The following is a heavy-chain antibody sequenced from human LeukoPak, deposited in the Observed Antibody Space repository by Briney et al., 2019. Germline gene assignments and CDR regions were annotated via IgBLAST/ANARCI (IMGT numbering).Heavy chain of an antibody. CDR2: IYYSGST. V-gene: IGHV4-59*01. D-gene: IGHD3-10*01. Sequence: SETLSLTCTVSGGSLSSYYWSWIRQPPGKGLEWIGYIYYSGSTNYNPSLKSRVTISVDTSKNQFSLKLSSVTAADTAVYYCARWRPGQPTLDYWGQGTLVTVSS. J-gene: IGHJ4*02. CDR3: ARWRPGQPTLDY. CDR1: GGSLSSYY.